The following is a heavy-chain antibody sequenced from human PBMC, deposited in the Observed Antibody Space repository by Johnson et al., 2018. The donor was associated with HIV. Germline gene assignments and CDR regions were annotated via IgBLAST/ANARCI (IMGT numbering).Heavy chain of an antibody. CDR1: GFTFDDYG. Sequence: VQLVESGGGVVRPGGSLRLSCAASGFTFDDYGMSWVRQAPGKGLEWVSVIYSGGSTYNADSVKGRFTISRDNSNNTLYLQMNSLRAEDTAVYYCASSRRGQQLVPLAFDIWGQGTMVTVSP. D-gene: IGHD6-13*01. J-gene: IGHJ3*02. CDR3: ASSRRGQQLVPLAFDI. V-gene: IGHV3-66*02. CDR2: IYSGGST.